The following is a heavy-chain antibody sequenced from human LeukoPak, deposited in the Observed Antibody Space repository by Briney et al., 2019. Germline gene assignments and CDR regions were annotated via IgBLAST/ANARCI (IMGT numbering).Heavy chain of an antibody. D-gene: IGHD2-21*02. CDR1: GYSFTSYW. J-gene: IGHJ3*02. CDR2: IYPGDSDT. CDR3: ARPKAYCGGDCYLDAFDI. Sequence: GESLKISCKGSGYSFTSYWIVWVRQMPGKGLEWLGIIYPGDSDTRYSPSFQGQVTISADKSISTAYLQWSSLKASDTAMYYCARPKAYCGGDCYLDAFDIWGQGTMVTVSS. V-gene: IGHV5-51*01.